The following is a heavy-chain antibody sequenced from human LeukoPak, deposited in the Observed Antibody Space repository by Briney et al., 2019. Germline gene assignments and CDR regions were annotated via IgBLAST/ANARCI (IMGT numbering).Heavy chain of an antibody. V-gene: IGHV3-9*01. Sequence: PGRSLRLSCAASGFTFDDYAMHWVRQAPGKGLEWVSGISWNSGSIGYADSVKGRFTISRDNAKNSLYLQMTSLRAEDTALYYCAKAGAGVTTVTNSFIDYWGQGTLVTVSS. CDR1: GFTFDDYA. CDR2: ISWNSGSI. D-gene: IGHD4-11*01. J-gene: IGHJ4*02. CDR3: AKAGAGVTTVTNSFIDY.